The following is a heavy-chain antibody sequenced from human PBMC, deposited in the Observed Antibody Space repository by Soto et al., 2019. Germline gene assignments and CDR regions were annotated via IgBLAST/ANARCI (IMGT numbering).Heavy chain of an antibody. CDR2: IKSKTGGGTT. Sequence: GGSLRLSCAASGFTFSNAWMSWVRQAPGKGLEWVGRIKSKTGGGTTDYAAPVKGRFTISRDDSKNTLYLQMNSLKTEDTAVYYCTTSNWFDPWGQGTLVTVSS. J-gene: IGHJ5*02. V-gene: IGHV3-15*01. CDR1: GFTFSNAW. CDR3: TTSNWFDP.